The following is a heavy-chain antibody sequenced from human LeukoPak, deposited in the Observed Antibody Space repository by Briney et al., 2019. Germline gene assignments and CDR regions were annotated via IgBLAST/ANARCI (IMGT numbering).Heavy chain of an antibody. CDR1: GFTFSSYA. V-gene: IGHV3-23*01. CDR3: AKDGTMIVVVFDY. D-gene: IGHD3-22*01. Sequence: GGSLRLSCAASGFTFSSYAISWVRQAPGKGLEWVSAISGSGGSTYYADSVKGRFTISRDNSKNTLYLQMNSLRAEDTAVYYCAKDGTMIVVVFDYWGQGTLVTVSS. J-gene: IGHJ4*02. CDR2: ISGSGGST.